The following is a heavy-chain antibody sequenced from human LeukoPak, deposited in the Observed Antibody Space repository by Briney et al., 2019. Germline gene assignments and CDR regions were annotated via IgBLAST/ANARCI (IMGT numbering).Heavy chain of an antibody. CDR2: INPNSGGT. V-gene: IGHV1-2*06. Sequence: ASVTVSCKASGYTFTGYYMHWVRQASGQGLEWMGRINPNSGGTNYAQKFQGRVTMTRDTSISTAYMELSRLRSDDTAVYYCARTLYGDYDYWGQGTLVTVSS. D-gene: IGHD4-17*01. CDR1: GYTFTGYY. J-gene: IGHJ4*02. CDR3: ARTLYGDYDY.